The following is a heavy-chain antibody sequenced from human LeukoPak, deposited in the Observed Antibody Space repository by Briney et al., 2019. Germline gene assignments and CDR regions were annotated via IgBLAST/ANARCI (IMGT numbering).Heavy chain of an antibody. J-gene: IGHJ4*02. CDR2: IYTSGST. D-gene: IGHD6-25*01. CDR3: ARERATSGRCRFDF. CDR1: GGSISSYY. Sequence: SETLSLTCTVSGGSISSYYWSWIRQPAGKGLEWIGRIYTSGSTNYNPPLKSRVTISLDRDKSQFSLKLTSVTAADTAVYYCARERATSGRCRFDFWGQGALVTVSS. V-gene: IGHV4-4*07.